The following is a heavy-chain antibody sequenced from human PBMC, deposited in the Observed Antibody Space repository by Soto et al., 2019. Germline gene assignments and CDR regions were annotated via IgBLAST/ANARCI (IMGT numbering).Heavy chain of an antibody. V-gene: IGHV1-18*01. CDR2: ISANNGKT. J-gene: IGHJ4*02. Sequence: QVQLVQSGAEGKKPGASVKVSCKASGSTFNSYGISWVRQAPGQGREWMGWISANNGKTNYAKKLKGRVTMTTDTSKSTAYMELRSLRSGDTAVYYCARDRGSYALDYWGQGTLVTFSS. CDR1: GSTFNSYG. D-gene: IGHD1-26*01. CDR3: ARDRGSYALDY.